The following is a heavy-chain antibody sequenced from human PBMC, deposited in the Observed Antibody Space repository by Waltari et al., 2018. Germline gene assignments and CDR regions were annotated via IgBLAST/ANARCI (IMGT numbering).Heavy chain of an antibody. CDR2: INHSGRI. D-gene: IGHD3-9*01. J-gene: IGHJ4*02. V-gene: IGHV4-34*01. CDR3: ARGSDHGRYVDWPYFDY. CDR1: GGSFSGYY. Sequence: QVQLQQWGAGLLKPSETLSLTCAVYGGSFSGYYWSWIRQPPGKGLEWIGEINHSGRINCNPSLKSRVTISVDTSKNQFSLKLSTETAADTAVYDCARGSDHGRYVDWPYFDYWGQGTLVTVSS.